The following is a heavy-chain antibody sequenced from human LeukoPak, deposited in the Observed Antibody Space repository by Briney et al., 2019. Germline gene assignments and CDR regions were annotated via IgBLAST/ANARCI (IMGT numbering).Heavy chain of an antibody. Sequence: ASVKVSCKTSGYTFTSYYTHWVRQAPGQGLEWMGIINPSSGATNYAQKFQGRVTMTRDTSTSTVYMELSSQRSEDTAVYYCARATNFYHYYGMDVWGQGTTVTVSS. D-gene: IGHD1-26*01. CDR3: ARATNFYHYYGMDV. CDR2: INPSSGAT. V-gene: IGHV1-46*01. CDR1: GYTFTSYY. J-gene: IGHJ6*02.